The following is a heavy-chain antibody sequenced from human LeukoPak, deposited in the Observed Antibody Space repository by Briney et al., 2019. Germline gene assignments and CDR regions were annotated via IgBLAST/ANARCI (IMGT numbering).Heavy chain of an antibody. Sequence: SETLSLTCAVYGGSFSVYYWSWIRQPPGKGLEWIGEINHSGSTNYNPSLKSRVTISVDTSKNQFSLKLSSVTAADTAVYYCASGRTRTRNFDYWGQGTLVTVSS. CDR3: ASGRTRTRNFDY. J-gene: IGHJ4*02. CDR1: GGSFSVYY. CDR2: INHSGST. V-gene: IGHV4-34*01. D-gene: IGHD1-14*01.